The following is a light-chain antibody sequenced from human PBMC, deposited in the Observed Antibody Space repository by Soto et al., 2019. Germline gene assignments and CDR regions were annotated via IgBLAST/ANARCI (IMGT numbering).Light chain of an antibody. Sequence: DIQITQSPSSVSASIGDRVTISCRACQSIYKWLVWYQQKPGKAPKLLIYAASSLQSGVPSRFSGSGYGTDFTLTISSLQPEAFATYYCQQADSFPLSLGGGTKVDIK. V-gene: IGKV1-12*01. CDR3: QQADSFPLS. J-gene: IGKJ4*01. CDR1: QSIYKW. CDR2: AAS.